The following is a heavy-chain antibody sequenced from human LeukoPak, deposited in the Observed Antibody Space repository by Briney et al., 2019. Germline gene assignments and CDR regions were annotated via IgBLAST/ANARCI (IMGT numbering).Heavy chain of an antibody. CDR2: IKQDGSEK. V-gene: IGHV3-7*03. J-gene: IGHJ3*02. Sequence: QSGGSLRLSCAASGFTLISHWMTWVRQAPGKGLEWGANIKQDGSEKYYADSVKGRFTISRDNSKNTLYLQMNSLRAEDTAVYYCVGVYDILTGYYAFDIWGQGTMVTVSS. CDR1: GFTLISHW. CDR3: VGVYDILTGYYAFDI. D-gene: IGHD3-9*01.